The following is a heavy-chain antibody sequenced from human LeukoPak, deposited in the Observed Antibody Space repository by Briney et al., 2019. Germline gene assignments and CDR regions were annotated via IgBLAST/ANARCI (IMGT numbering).Heavy chain of an antibody. CDR3: ASGGGYSGYDWFDY. J-gene: IGHJ4*02. V-gene: IGHV1-69*13. CDR2: IIPIFGTA. CDR1: GGTFSSYA. D-gene: IGHD5-12*01. Sequence: SVKVSCKASGGTFSSYAISWVRQAPGQGLEWMGGIIPIFGTANYAQKFQGRVTIAADESTSTAYMELSSLRSEDTAVYYCASGGGYSGYDWFDYWGQGTLVTVSS.